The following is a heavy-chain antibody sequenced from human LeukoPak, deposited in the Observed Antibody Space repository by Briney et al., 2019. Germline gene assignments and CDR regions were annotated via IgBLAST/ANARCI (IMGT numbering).Heavy chain of an antibody. J-gene: IGHJ4*02. CDR2: ISGNGGSP. D-gene: IGHD2-2*01. CDR1: GFTFSSYA. CDR3: AKDLVYCSSTSCTYGFDY. V-gene: IGHV3-23*01. Sequence: GGSLRLSCAASGFTFSSYAMSWVRQAPGKGLEWVSAISGNGGSPYYADSAKGRFTISRDNSKNTLYLQMNSLRAEDTAVYYCAKDLVYCSSTSCTYGFDYWGQGTLVTVSS.